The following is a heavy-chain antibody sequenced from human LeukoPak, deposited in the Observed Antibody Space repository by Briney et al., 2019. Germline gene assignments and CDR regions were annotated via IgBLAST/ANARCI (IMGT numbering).Heavy chain of an antibody. CDR1: GGSITSSKYF. J-gene: IGHJ4*02. D-gene: IGHD2-8*01. Sequence: SENLSLTCAVSGGSITSSKYFWGWIRQPPGKELELIGINSYSGNTYYNPSLQSRVTISTDTSQNQLSLTLTSVTAPDPAVYHCAGLGVMVLVYQFEYWGRGTPVTVSS. V-gene: IGHV4-39*07. CDR3: AGLGVMVLVYQFEY. CDR2: NSYSGNT.